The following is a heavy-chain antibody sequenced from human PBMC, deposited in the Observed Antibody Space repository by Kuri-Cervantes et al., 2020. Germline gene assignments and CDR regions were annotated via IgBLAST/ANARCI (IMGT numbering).Heavy chain of an antibody. D-gene: IGHD3-10*01. CDR2: IKQDGSEK. V-gene: IGHV3-7*03. CDR1: GFTFSSYW. CDR3: ARDALYGSGSLYYGMDV. Sequence: GGSLRLSFAASGFTFSSYWMSWVRQAPGKGLEWVANIKQDGSEKYYVASVKGRFTMSRDKAKNSLYLQMNSLRAEDTALYYCARDALYGSGSLYYGMDVWGQGTTVTVSS. J-gene: IGHJ6*02.